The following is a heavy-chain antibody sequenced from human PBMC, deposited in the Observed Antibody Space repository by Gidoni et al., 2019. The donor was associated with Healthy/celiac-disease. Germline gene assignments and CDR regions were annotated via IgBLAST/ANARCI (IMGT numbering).Heavy chain of an antibody. V-gene: IGHV3-33*01. J-gene: IGHJ6*02. CDR1: GCPFSSAA. D-gene: IGHD3-10*01. CDR2: IWYAGSNQ. Sequence: QVQMVEPGGGVVQPGRAQRLSCAASGCPFSSAAMQWVRQAPGKGLEWVAVIWYAGSNQYSADSVKGRFTISRDNSTNTLYLQMNSLSAEDTAVYYCAREGWFGELLNSSYYYGMDVWGQGTTVTVSS. CDR3: AREGWFGELLNSSYYYGMDV.